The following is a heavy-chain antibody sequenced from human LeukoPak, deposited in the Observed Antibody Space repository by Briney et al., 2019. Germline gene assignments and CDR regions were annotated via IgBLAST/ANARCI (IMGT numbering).Heavy chain of an antibody. Sequence: PGGSLRLSCTASGFIFSTYSMNWVRQAPGKGLEWVSYISSSSSTIYYADSVKGRFTISRDNAKNSLYLQMNSLRAEDTAVYYCATIFGGSRAPLWGQGTMVTVSS. D-gene: IGHD3-3*01. CDR1: GFIFSTYS. J-gene: IGHJ3*01. CDR2: ISSSSSTI. CDR3: ATIFGGSRAPL. V-gene: IGHV3-48*04.